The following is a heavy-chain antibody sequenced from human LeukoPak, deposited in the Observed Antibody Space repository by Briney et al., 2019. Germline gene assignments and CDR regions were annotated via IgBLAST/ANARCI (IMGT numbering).Heavy chain of an antibody. CDR1: GGSISSGGYY. CDR3: ARTDPRRYYGMDV. V-gene: IGHV4-31*03. CDR2: IYYSGST. Sequence: SETLSLTCTVSGGSISSGGYYWSWIRQHPGKGLEWIGYIYYSGSTYYNPSLKSRVTISVDTSKNQFSLKLSSVTAADTAVYYCARTDPRRYYGMDVWGQGTTVTVSS. J-gene: IGHJ6*02.